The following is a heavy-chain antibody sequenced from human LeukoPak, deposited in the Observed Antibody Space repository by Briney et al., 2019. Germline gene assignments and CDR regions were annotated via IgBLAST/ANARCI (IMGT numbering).Heavy chain of an antibody. Sequence: GRSLRLSCAASGFTFDDYAMHWVRQAPGKGLEWVSGISWNSGNIGYADSVKGRFTVSRDNAKNSLYLQMNSLRAEDTALYYCARGYIGSYYVSDYWGQGTLFTLSS. J-gene: IGHJ4*02. CDR1: GFTFDDYA. CDR3: ARGYIGSYYVSDY. V-gene: IGHV3-9*01. D-gene: IGHD1-26*01. CDR2: ISWNSGNI.